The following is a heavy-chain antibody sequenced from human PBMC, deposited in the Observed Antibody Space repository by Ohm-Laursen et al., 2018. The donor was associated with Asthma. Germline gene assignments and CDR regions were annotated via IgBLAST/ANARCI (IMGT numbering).Heavy chain of an antibody. V-gene: IGHV3-30-3*01. CDR2: ISYDGSNK. CDR1: GFTFSSYA. D-gene: IGHD2-2*01. CDR3: ARDSVYQPVDFYYGMDV. Sequence: RSLRLSCTASGFTFSSYAMHWVRQAPGKGLEWVAVISYDGSNKYYADSVKGRFTISRDNSKNTLYLQMNSLRGEDTAVYYCARDSVYQPVDFYYGMDVWGQGTTVTVS. J-gene: IGHJ6*02.